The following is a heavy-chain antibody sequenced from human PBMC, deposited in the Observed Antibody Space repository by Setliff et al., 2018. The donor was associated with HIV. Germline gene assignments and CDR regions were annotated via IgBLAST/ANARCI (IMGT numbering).Heavy chain of an antibody. J-gene: IGHJ4*02. Sequence: SETLSLTCAVSGGSISSSNWWSWVRQPPGKGLEWIGEIYHSGSTNYNPSLKSRVTISIDTSKNQFSLRLSSVTAADTAVYYCARDHKYYYDSSGLDYWGQGTLVTVSS. V-gene: IGHV4-4*02. CDR1: GGSISSSNW. D-gene: IGHD3-22*01. CDR3: ARDHKYYYDSSGLDY. CDR2: IYHSGST.